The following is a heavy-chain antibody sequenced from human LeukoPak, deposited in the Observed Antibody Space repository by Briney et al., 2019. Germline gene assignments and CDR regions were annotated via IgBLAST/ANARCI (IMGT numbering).Heavy chain of an antibody. CDR1: RFTFTSYA. CDR3: ARDPTNWNYVHYFDY. CDR2: ISYDGSYK. V-gene: IGHV3-30*04. J-gene: IGHJ4*02. Sequence: GGSLRLSCAASRFTFTSYAMHWVRQAPGKGLEWVAVISYDGSYKYYADSVKGRFTISRDNSKNTLYLQMNSLRPEDTAVYYCARDPTNWNYVHYFDYWGQGTLVTVSS. D-gene: IGHD1-7*01.